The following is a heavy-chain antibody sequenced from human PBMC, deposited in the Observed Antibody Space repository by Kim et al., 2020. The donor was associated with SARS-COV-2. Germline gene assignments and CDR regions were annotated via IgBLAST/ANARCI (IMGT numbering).Heavy chain of an antibody. D-gene: IGHD3-10*01. CDR3: ARPTTIYGSGRENWFDP. CDR1: GYTFTSYA. CDR2: INTNTGNP. Sequence: ASVKVSCKASGYTFTSYAMNWVRQAPGQGLEWMGWINTNTGNPTYAQGFTGRFVFSLDTSVSTAYLQISSLKAEDTAVYYCARPTTIYGSGRENWFDPWGQGTLVTVSS. J-gene: IGHJ5*02. V-gene: IGHV7-4-1*02.